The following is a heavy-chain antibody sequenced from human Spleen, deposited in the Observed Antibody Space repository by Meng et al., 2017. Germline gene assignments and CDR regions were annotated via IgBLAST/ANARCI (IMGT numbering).Heavy chain of an antibody. CDR2: IYTSGST. J-gene: IGHJ2*01. Sequence: SETLSLTCTVSGGSISSGSYYWSWIRQPAGKGLEWIGRIYTSGSTNYNPSLKSRVTISVDTSKNQFSLKLSSVTAADTAVYYCARDRGLRWLGSLYWYFDLWGRGTLVTVSS. CDR1: GGSISSGSYY. V-gene: IGHV4-61*02. CDR3: ARDRGLRWLGSLYWYFDL. D-gene: IGHD4-23*01.